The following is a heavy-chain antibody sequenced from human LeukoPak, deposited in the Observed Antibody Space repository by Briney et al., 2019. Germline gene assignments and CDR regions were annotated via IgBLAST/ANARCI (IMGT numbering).Heavy chain of an antibody. CDR3: ARDNSVRDAAWWFNP. D-gene: IGHD5-24*01. J-gene: IGHJ5*02. CDR1: GGTFSSYA. Sequence: SVKVSCKASGGTFSSYAISWVRQAPGQGLEWMGGIIPIFGTANYAQKFRGRVTLTRDMSTSTDYLELSSLRSEDTAVYYCARDNSVRDAAWWFNPWGQGTLVTVSS. V-gene: IGHV1-69*05. CDR2: IIPIFGTA.